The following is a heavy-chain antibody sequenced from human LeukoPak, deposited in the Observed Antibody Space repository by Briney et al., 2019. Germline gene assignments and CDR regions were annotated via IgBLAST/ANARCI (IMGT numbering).Heavy chain of an antibody. D-gene: IGHD1-26*01. CDR1: GFTFSSYE. J-gene: IGHJ4*02. Sequence: GGSLRLSCAASGFTFSSYEMNWVSQAPGKGLEWVSYISSSGSTIMYADSVKGRFTISRDNAKNSLYLQMNSLRAEDTAVYYCAIDKIVGATRFDYWGQGTLVTVSS. CDR2: ISSSGSTI. CDR3: AIDKIVGATRFDY. V-gene: IGHV3-48*03.